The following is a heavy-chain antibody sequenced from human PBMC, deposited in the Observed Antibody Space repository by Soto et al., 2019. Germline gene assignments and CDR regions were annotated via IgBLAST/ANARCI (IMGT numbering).Heavy chain of an antibody. CDR3: AKEEITIFGVVIINGAFDI. CDR1: GFTFSSYG. CDR2: ISYDGSNK. Sequence: GGSLRLSCAASGFTFSSYGMHWVRQAPGKGLEWVAVISYDGSNKYYADSVKGRFTISRDNSKNTLYLQMNSLRAEDTAVYYCAKEEITIFGVVIINGAFDIWGQGTMVTVSS. V-gene: IGHV3-30*18. J-gene: IGHJ3*02. D-gene: IGHD3-3*01.